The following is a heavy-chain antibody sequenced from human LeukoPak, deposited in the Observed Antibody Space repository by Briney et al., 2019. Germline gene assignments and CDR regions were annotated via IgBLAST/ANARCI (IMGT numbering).Heavy chain of an antibody. V-gene: IGHV3-7*01. CDR2: IKQDGSEK. D-gene: IGHD3-9*01. Sequence: GGSLRLSCAAPGFTFSSYWMSWVRQAPGKGLEWVANIKQDGSEKYYVDSVKGRFTISRDNAKNSLYLQMNSLRAEDTAVYYCARETNYDILTGYYRNLYYFDYWGQGTLVTVSS. CDR3: ARETNYDILTGYYRNLYYFDY. CDR1: GFTFSSYW. J-gene: IGHJ4*02.